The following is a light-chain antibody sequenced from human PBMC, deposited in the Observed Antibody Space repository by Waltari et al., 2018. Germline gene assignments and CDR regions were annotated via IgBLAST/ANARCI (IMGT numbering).Light chain of an antibody. V-gene: IGKV3-15*01. J-gene: IGKJ4*01. Sequence: EIVMTQSPATLSVSPGERASLSCRASQSVSSNLAWYQQKPGQAPRLLIYGASTRATGIPVRFSGSGSGTEFTLTISSRQSEDFAVYYCQQYVGWPPTLTFGGGTKVEIK. CDR3: QQYVGWPPTLT. CDR2: GAS. CDR1: QSVSSN.